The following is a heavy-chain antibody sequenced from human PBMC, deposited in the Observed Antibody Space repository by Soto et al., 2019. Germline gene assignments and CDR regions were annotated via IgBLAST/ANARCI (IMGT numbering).Heavy chain of an antibody. J-gene: IGHJ4*02. D-gene: IGHD3-22*01. CDR2: INPSGGST. CDR1: GYTFTSYY. V-gene: IGHV1-46*01. CDR3: AREAYYYDSSGYHDY. Sequence: GASVKVSCKASGYTFTSYYMHWVRQAPGQGLEWMGIINPSGGSTSYAQKFQGRVTMTRDTSTSTVYMELSSLRSEDTAVYYCAREAYYYDSSGYHDYWGQGTLVTVSS.